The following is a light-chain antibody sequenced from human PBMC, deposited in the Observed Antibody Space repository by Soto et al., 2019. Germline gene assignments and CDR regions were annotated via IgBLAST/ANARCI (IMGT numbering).Light chain of an antibody. CDR2: DAP. CDR1: QSISSW. V-gene: IGKV1-5*01. J-gene: IGKJ2*01. CDR3: QQYTSSPYT. Sequence: DIQMTQSPSTLSASVGDRVTITCRASQSISSWLAWYQQKPGKAPKLLIYDAPSLESGVPSRFSGSGSGTEFTLTISSLQPDDFATYYCQQYTSSPYTFGQGTKLEIK.